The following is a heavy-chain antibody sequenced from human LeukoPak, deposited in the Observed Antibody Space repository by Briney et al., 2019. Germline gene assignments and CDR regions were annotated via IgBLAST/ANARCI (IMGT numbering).Heavy chain of an antibody. D-gene: IGHD2-15*01. CDR3: ARDLYYCSGGSCYYYMDV. J-gene: IGHJ6*03. Sequence: GGSLRLSCAASGFTFSRYWMHWVRQGAGKGLVWVSHINSDGSSTGYADSVKGRSTISRDNAKNTLYLQMNSLRAEDTAVYYCARDLYYCSGGSCYYYMDVWGKGTTVTVSS. CDR2: INSDGSST. V-gene: IGHV3-74*01. CDR1: GFTFSRYW.